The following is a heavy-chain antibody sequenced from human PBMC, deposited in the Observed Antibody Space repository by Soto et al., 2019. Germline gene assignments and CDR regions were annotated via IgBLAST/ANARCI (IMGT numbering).Heavy chain of an antibody. J-gene: IGHJ4*02. V-gene: IGHV3-74*03. CDR1: GLTVRNFW. Sequence: GGSLRLSCAASGLTVRNFWMQWVRQVPGKGLVWVSHINGDGSDTKYADFVKGRFTISRDDAKSTLYLQMNSLRAEDSAVYYCARVQGGSGGKGDTLDFWGQGTLVTVSS. CDR2: INGDGSDT. D-gene: IGHD2-15*01. CDR3: ARVQGGSGGKGDTLDF.